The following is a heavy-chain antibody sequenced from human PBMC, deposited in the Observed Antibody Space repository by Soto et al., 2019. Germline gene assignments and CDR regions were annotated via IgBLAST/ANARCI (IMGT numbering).Heavy chain of an antibody. CDR3: ARLDFWSGYSEYYFDY. D-gene: IGHD3-3*01. Sequence: QLQLQESGPGLVKPSETLSLICTVSGGSISSSSYYWGWIRQPPGKGLEWIGSIYYSGSTYYNPSLKSRVTISVDTSKNQFSLKLSSVTAADTAVYYCARLDFWSGYSEYYFDYWGQGTLVTVSS. CDR2: IYYSGST. CDR1: GGSISSSSYY. V-gene: IGHV4-39*01. J-gene: IGHJ4*02.